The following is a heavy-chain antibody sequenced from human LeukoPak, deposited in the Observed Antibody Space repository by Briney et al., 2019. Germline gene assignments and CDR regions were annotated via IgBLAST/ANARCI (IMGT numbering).Heavy chain of an antibody. J-gene: IGHJ3*02. D-gene: IGHD2-15*01. Sequence: ASVKVSCKASGYTFTGYYTHWVRQAPGQGLEWMGWINPNSGGTNYAQNFQGRVTMTRDTSISTAYMELSRLRSDDTAVYYCAAYCSGGSCYSYTMQAFDIWGQGTMVTVSS. CDR1: GYTFTGYY. CDR3: AAYCSGGSCYSYTMQAFDI. CDR2: INPNSGGT. V-gene: IGHV1-2*02.